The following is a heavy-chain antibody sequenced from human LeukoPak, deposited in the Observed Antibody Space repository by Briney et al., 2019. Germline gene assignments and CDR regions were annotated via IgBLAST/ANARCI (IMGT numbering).Heavy chain of an antibody. CDR2: IYYSGST. D-gene: IGHD3-10*01. CDR3: ARAHMVRGVTHYYYGMDV. Sequence: SETLSLTCTVSGGSISSGDYYWSWIRQPPGKGLEWIRYIYYSGSTYYNPSLKSRVTISVDTSKNQFSLKLSSVTAADTAVYYCARAHMVRGVTHYYYGMDVWGQGTTVTVSS. CDR1: GGSISSGDYY. J-gene: IGHJ6*02. V-gene: IGHV4-30-4*01.